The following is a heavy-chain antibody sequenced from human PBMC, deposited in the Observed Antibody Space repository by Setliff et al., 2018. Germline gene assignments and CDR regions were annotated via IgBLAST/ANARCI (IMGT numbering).Heavy chain of an antibody. CDR3: ARCLIVVVPGFYGMDV. CDR2: FSSSSSTI. V-gene: IGHV3-48*04. J-gene: IGHJ6*02. CDR1: GFTLSSYS. D-gene: IGHD2-2*01. Sequence: LRLSCAASGFTLSSYSMNWVRQAPGKGLEWISYFSSSSSTIYYADSVKGRLTISRDNAKNSLYLQMNSLRAEDTAVYYCARCLIVVVPGFYGMDVWGQGTTVTVSS.